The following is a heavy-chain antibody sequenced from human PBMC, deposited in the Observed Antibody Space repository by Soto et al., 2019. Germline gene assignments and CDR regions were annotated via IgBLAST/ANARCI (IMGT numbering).Heavy chain of an antibody. V-gene: IGHV1-8*01. J-gene: IGHJ6*03. CDR3: ARTRGDFWSGYYGSYYYYYMDV. D-gene: IGHD3-3*01. CDR1: GYTFTSYD. CDR2: MNPNSGNT. Sequence: ASVKVSCKASGYTFTSYDINWVRQATGQGLEWMGWMNPNSGNTGYAQKFQGRVTMTRNTSISTAYMELSSLRSEDTAVYYCARTRGDFWSGYYGSYYYYYMDVWGKGTTVTVSS.